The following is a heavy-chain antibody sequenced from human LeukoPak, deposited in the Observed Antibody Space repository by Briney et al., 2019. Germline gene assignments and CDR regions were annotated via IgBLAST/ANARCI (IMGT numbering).Heavy chain of an antibody. CDR1: GFTFRSYD. CDR3: AKAIAAPVWYFDL. J-gene: IGHJ2*01. D-gene: IGHD6-13*01. Sequence: GGSLRLSCAASGFTFRSYDMNWVRQAPGKGLEWVSTISGRGDSTYYADSVKGRFTISRDNSRNTLYLQMNTLRAEDTAVYYCAKAIAAPVWYFDLWGRGTLVTVSS. V-gene: IGHV3-23*01. CDR2: ISGRGDST.